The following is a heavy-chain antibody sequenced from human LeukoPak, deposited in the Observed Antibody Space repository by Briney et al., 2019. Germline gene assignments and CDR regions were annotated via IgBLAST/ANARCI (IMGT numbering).Heavy chain of an antibody. V-gene: IGHV3-21*01. CDR2: ISSSSSYI. D-gene: IGHD1-26*01. Sequence: GGSLRLSCAASGFTFSSYSMNWVRQAPGKGLEWVSSISSSSSYIYYADSVKGRFTISRDNAKNSLYLQMNSLRAEDTAVYYCARDRRIVGATPTNRRSSVFDYWGQGTLVTVSS. J-gene: IGHJ4*02. CDR1: GFTFSSYS. CDR3: ARDRRIVGATPTNRRSSVFDY.